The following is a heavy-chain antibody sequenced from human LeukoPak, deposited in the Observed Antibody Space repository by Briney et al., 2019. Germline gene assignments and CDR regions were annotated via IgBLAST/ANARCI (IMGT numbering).Heavy chain of an antibody. J-gene: IGHJ4*02. Sequence: GRSLRLSCAASEFXFSDYAIHWVRQAPGKGLEWVALILFDGSNKNYADSVKGRFTISRDNSKNTLYLQMNSLRAEDTGLYYCAREWTYSSGWSASGYWGQGTLVTVSS. D-gene: IGHD6-19*01. V-gene: IGHV3-30-3*01. CDR3: AREWTYSSGWSASGY. CDR1: EFXFSDYA. CDR2: ILFDGSNK.